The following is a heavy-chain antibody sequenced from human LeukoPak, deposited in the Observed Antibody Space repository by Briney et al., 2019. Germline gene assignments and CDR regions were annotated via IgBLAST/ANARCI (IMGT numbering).Heavy chain of an antibody. CDR1: GYTFTSYG. V-gene: IGHV1-18*01. D-gene: IGHD3-22*01. CDR2: ISAYNGNT. CDR3: ARVPPTIVVAQTLDY. Sequence: ASVKVSCKASGYTFTSYGISWVRQAPGQGLEWMGWISAYNGNTNYAQKLQGRVTMTTDTSTSTAYMELRSLRSDDTAVYYCARVPPTIVVAQTLDYWGQGTLVTVSS. J-gene: IGHJ4*02.